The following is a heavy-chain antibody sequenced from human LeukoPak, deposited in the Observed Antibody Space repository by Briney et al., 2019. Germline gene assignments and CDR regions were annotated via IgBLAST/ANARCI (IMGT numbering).Heavy chain of an antibody. CDR2: ISSSSSYI. Sequence: GGSLRLSCAASGFTFSSYSMNWVRQAPGKGLEWVSSISSSSSYIYYADSVKGRFTISRDNAKNSLYLQMNTLRAEDTAVYYCARSVGSYVDYWGQGTLVTVSS. V-gene: IGHV3-21*01. J-gene: IGHJ4*02. CDR3: ARSVGSYVDY. CDR1: GFTFSSYS. D-gene: IGHD3-16*01.